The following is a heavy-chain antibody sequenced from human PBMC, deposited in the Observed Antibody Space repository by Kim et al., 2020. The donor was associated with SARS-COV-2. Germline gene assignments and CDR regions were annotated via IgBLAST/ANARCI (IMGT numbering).Heavy chain of an antibody. Sequence: GGSLRLSCAASGFTFSSYSMNWVRQAPGKGLEWVSSISSSSSYIYYADSVKGRFTISRDNAKNSLYLQMNSLRAEDTAVYYCARVYDFWSGLISYYYYGMDVWGQGTTVTVSS. CDR1: GFTFSSYS. V-gene: IGHV3-21*01. CDR2: ISSSSSYI. CDR3: ARVYDFWSGLISYYYYGMDV. J-gene: IGHJ6*02. D-gene: IGHD3-3*01.